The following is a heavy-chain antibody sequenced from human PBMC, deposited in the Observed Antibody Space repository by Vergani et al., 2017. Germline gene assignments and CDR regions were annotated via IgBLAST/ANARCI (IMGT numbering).Heavy chain of an antibody. CDR2: LSTTGGA. V-gene: IGHV4-59*02. D-gene: IGHD6-13*01. CDR1: GVPVTDYN. Sequence: QAQLQELGPGLVKPSETLSPTCHVFGVPVTDYNCNWIRQAPGKGLEWIGSLSTTGGATHASHNPSLKSRVSISVDTSKSQFSLRLTSVTAADSAIYYCAGDTHSWQRADRWGQGLLVSVSS. J-gene: IGHJ5*02. CDR3: AGDTHSWQRADR.